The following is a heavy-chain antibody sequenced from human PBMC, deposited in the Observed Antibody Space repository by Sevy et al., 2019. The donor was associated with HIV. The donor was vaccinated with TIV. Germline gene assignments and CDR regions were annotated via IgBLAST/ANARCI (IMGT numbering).Heavy chain of an antibody. CDR2: FDPQDDEI. V-gene: IGHV1-24*01. Sequence: ASVKVSCKVSGYTLTKLSIHWVRQAPGKGLEWLGDFDPQDDEIIYAQRFQGRLTMTEDTSTEIAFMEVSSLTSEDTAVYYCATVGLRYYSGSSSYQGDWFDPWGQGTLVTVSS. CDR3: ATVGLRYYSGSSSYQGDWFDP. D-gene: IGHD2-15*01. CDR1: GYTLTKLS. J-gene: IGHJ5*02.